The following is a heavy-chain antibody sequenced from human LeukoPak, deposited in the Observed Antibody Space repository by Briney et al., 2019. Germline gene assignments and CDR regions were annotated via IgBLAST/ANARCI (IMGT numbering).Heavy chain of an antibody. J-gene: IGHJ2*01. CDR2: INHSGST. CDR1: GGSFSGYY. V-gene: IGHV4-34*01. CDR3: ERGYRYFDL. Sequence: SETLSLTCAVYGGSFSGYYWSWIRQPPGKGLEWIGEINHSGSTNYNPSLKSRVTISVDTSKNQFSLKLSSVTAADTAVYYCERGYRYFDLWGRGTLVNVSS.